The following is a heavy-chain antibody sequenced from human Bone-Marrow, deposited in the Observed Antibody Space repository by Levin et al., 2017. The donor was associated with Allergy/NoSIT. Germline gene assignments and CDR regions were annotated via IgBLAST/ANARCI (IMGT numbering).Heavy chain of an antibody. Sequence: GGSLRLSCAASGFTFNTYAMNWVRQAPGKGLEWVSIISDSGGSTYYADSVKGRFTISRDNSKNTLYLQMNSLRADDTAVYYCAKAMIPAVPRLSRFDYWGQGTLVTVSS. CDR1: GFTFNTYA. CDR2: ISDSGGST. D-gene: IGHD2-21*02. CDR3: AKAMIPAVPRLSRFDY. J-gene: IGHJ4*02. V-gene: IGHV3-23*01.